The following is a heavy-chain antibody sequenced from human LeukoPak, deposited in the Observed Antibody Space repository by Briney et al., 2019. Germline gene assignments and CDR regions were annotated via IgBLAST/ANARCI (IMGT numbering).Heavy chain of an antibody. V-gene: IGHV4-34*01. CDR1: GGSFSGYY. CDR2: INHSGST. CDR3: ASITIAAAGRSDY. Sequence: SETLSLTCAVYGGSFSGYYWSWIRQPPGKGLEWIGEINHSGSTNYNPSLKSRATISVDTSKNQFSLKLSSVTAADTAVYYCASITIAAAGRSDYWGQGTLVTVSS. J-gene: IGHJ4*02. D-gene: IGHD6-13*01.